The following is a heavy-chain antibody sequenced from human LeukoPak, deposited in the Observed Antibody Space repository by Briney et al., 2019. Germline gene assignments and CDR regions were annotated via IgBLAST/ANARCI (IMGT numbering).Heavy chain of an antibody. V-gene: IGHV4-59*08. CDR2: IYHIGSS. CDR1: GGSIGTYF. J-gene: IGHJ4*02. D-gene: IGHD6-19*01. CDR3: ARHEVAMADTAY. Sequence: PSETLSLTCTVSGGSIGTYFWSWIRQPPGKGLEWIGYIYHIGSSSYNPSLESRVTISVDTSKDQFSLKLSSVTAADTAVYYCARHEVAMADTAYWGQGILVTVSS.